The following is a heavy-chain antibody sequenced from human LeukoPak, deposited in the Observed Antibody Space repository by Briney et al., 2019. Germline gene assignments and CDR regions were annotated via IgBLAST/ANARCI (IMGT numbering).Heavy chain of an antibody. CDR2: ISSSSSTI. D-gene: IGHD2-2*01. CDR1: GFTFSSYS. J-gene: IGHJ3*02. V-gene: IGHV3-48*02. CDR3: ARDFKQYQLLFWTALPDAFDI. Sequence: PGGSLRLSCAASGFTFSSYSMNWVRQAPGKGLEWVSYISSSSSTIYYADSVKGRFTVSRDNAKNSLYLQMNRLRDEDTAVYYCARDFKQYQLLFWTALPDAFDIWGQGTMVTVSS.